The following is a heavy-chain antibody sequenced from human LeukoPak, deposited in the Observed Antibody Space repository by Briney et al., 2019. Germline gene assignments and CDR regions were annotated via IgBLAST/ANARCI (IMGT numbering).Heavy chain of an antibody. CDR2: VNLQGST. Sequence: SETLSLTCGVSGGSITITNYWTCVRQPPGKGLEWIGEVNLQGSTNYNPSLMGRVAISVDTSENHISLQLTSVTAADTAVYYCAREGGPYRPLDYSGQGTLVTVSS. V-gene: IGHV4-4*02. CDR1: GGSITITNY. J-gene: IGHJ4*02. CDR3: AREGGPYRPLDY.